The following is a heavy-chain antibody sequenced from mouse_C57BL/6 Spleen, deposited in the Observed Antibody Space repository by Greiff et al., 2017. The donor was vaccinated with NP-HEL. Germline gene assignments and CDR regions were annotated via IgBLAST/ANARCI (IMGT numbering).Heavy chain of an antibody. CDR3: ASLSDSSDAMDY. CDR1: GYTFTSYG. Sequence: QVQLQQSGAELARPGASVTLSCKASGYTFTSYGISWVKQTPVQGLEWIGEIDPRSGTTYYNEKFKGKATLTADKSSSTAYMGLRSLTSEDSAVYFCASLSDSSDAMDYWGQGTSVTVSS. D-gene: IGHD3-2*01. J-gene: IGHJ4*01. V-gene: IGHV1-81*01. CDR2: IDPRSGTT.